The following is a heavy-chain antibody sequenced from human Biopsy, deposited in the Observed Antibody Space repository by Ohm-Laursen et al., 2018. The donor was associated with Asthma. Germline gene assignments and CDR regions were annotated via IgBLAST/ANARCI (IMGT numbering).Heavy chain of an antibody. CDR3: ARIKIRIGAGTDRYFDL. CDR2: IDPNSGGT. CDR1: GYPFTDYY. Sequence: ASVKVSCKASGYPFTDYYVHWVRQAPGQGLEWMGRIDPNSGGTNYAQKFLGRVTMTRDTSVNTAFMVLSRLRSDDTAVYYCARIKIRIGAGTDRYFDLWGHGTLVTVSS. J-gene: IGHJ2*01. V-gene: IGHV1-2*06. D-gene: IGHD3-16*01.